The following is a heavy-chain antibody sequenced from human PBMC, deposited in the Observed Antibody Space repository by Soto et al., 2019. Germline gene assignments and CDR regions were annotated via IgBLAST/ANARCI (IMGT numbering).Heavy chain of an antibody. CDR3: AADSIVGVPSRFDF. CDR1: EFTFSSSA. CDR2: IVVGSGNT. V-gene: IGHV1-58*01. D-gene: IGHD1-26*01. J-gene: IGHJ4*02. Sequence: SVKVSCKASEFTFSSSAVQWVRQARGQRLEWIGWIVVGSGNTNYAQKFQERVTITRDMSTSTAYMELSSLRSEDTAVYYCAADSIVGVPSRFDFWGQGTLVTVSS.